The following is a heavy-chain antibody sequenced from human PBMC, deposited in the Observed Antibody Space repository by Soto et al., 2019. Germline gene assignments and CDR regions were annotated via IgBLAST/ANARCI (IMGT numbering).Heavy chain of an antibody. CDR1: GFTFSSYW. J-gene: IGHJ4*02. D-gene: IGHD5-12*01. CDR3: VRVPTGGYAFSLDDY. Sequence: EVQLVESGGGLVQPGGSLRLSCAASGFTFSSYWMHWVRQAPGKGLVWVSRINSDRSSTTYAVSVKGRFTISRDNAKNTLYLQMNRLRAEDTAVYYCVRVPTGGYAFSLDDYWAQGTLVNVSS. CDR2: INSDRSST. V-gene: IGHV3-74*03.